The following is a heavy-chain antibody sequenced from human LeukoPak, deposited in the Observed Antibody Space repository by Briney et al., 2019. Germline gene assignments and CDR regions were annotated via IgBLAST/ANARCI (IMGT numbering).Heavy chain of an antibody. CDR1: GFNFNTYS. J-gene: IGHJ4*02. CDR2: ISGSGGST. V-gene: IGHV3-23*01. D-gene: IGHD2-21*02. CDR3: AKSHHVTAIDY. Sequence: GGSLRLSCTTSGFNFNTYSMTWVRQAPGKGLGWVSAISGSGGSTYYAGSVKGRFTISRDNSKNTLYLQMNSLRADDTAVYYCAKSHHVTAIDYWGQGTLVTVSS.